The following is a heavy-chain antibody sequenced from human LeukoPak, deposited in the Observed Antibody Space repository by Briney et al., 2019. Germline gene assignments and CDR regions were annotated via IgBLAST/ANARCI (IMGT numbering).Heavy chain of an antibody. CDR2: IYYSGST. V-gene: IGHV4-59*01. J-gene: IGHJ5*02. Sequence: PSETLSLTCTVSGGSISSYYWSWIRQPPGKGLEWIGYIYYSGSTNYNPSLKSRVTISVDTSKNLFSLKLSSVTAADTAVYYCASAQQLVFSFDPWGQGTLVTVSS. CDR3: ASAQQLVFSFDP. CDR1: GGSISSYY. D-gene: IGHD6-13*01.